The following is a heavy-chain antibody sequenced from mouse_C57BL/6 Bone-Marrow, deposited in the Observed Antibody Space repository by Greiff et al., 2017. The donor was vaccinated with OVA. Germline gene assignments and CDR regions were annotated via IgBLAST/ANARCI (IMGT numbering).Heavy chain of an antibody. CDR3: TRWVYDGYDYFDY. V-gene: IGHV1-15*01. CDR1: GYTFTDYE. CDR2: IDPETGGT. Sequence: VQLQESGAELVRPGASVTLSCKASGYTFTDYEMHWVKQTPVHGLEWIGAIDPETGGTAYNQKFKGKAILTADKSSSTAYMELRSLTSEDSAVYYCTRWVYDGYDYFDYWGQGTTLTVSS. D-gene: IGHD2-3*01. J-gene: IGHJ2*01.